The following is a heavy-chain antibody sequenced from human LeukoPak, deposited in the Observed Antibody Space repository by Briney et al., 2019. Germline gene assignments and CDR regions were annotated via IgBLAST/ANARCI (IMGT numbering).Heavy chain of an antibody. CDR2: IYTSGST. Sequence: SETLSLTCTVSGGSISSYYWSWIRQPAGKGLEWIGRIYTSGSTNYNPSLKSRVTMSVDTSKNQLSLKLSSVTAADTAVYYCASHSRTTGYSSGWYPFDYWGQGTLVTVSS. V-gene: IGHV4-4*07. CDR1: GGSISSYY. J-gene: IGHJ4*02. CDR3: ASHSRTTGYSSGWYPFDY. D-gene: IGHD6-19*01.